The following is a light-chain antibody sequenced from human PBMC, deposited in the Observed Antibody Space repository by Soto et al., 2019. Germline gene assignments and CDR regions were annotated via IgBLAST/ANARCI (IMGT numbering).Light chain of an antibody. CDR2: DVN. J-gene: IGLJ2*01. V-gene: IGLV2-14*03. CDR1: SSDIGAYNF. CDR3: TSWTTSTTMI. Sequence: ALTQPASVSGSPGQSITISCTGTSSDIGAYNFVSWYQQHPGKATKLMLYDVNIRPSGVSNRFSGSKSGNTASLTISGLQAEDEADYYCTSWTTSTTMIFGGGTKVTVL.